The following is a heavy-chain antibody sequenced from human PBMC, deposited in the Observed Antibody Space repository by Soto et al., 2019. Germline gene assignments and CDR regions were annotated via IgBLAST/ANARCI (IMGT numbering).Heavy chain of an antibody. D-gene: IGHD6-19*01. CDR1: GLIFSDYH. CDR2: IRRKANRYTT. V-gene: IGHV3-72*01. Sequence: EVQLVESGGGLVQPGGSLRLSCAASGLIFSDYHMDWVRQAPGKGLEWVGRIRRKANRYTTEYAGSVKGRSTLSRDVSKNSLYLQINSLKTEDTAVYYCARLGGWSGGRNDVDVWGQGTRVTVSS. J-gene: IGHJ6*02. CDR3: ARLGGWSGGRNDVDV.